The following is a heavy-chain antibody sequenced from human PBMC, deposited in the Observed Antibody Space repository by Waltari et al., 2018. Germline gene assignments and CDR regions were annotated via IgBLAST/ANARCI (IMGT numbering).Heavy chain of an antibody. J-gene: IGHJ2*01. Sequence: QVQLVQSGAEVKKPGASVKVSCKASGYTFTGYSMHWVRQAPAQGLGWMGRINPNSGGTNYAQKFQGRVTMTRDTSISTAYMELSRLRSDDTAVYYCARALEGGYSGYDSYYWYFDLWGRGTLVTVSS. D-gene: IGHD5-12*01. CDR2: INPNSGGT. V-gene: IGHV1-2*06. CDR1: GYTFTGYS. CDR3: ARALEGGYSGYDSYYWYFDL.